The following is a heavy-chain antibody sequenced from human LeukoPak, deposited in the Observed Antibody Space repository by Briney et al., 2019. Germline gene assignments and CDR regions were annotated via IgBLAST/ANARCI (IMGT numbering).Heavy chain of an antibody. CDR2: FHHPGTT. V-gene: IGHV4-38-2*02. CDR3: AREPGYTANWNYFDY. CDR1: GYSISSGYY. Sequence: SETLSLTCAVSGYSISSGYYWGWIRQPPGKGLEWIGTFHHPGTTYYNPSLSSRVTISVDTSKNQFSLRLNSVTAADTAVYFCAREPGYTANWNYFDYWGQGALVTVSS. J-gene: IGHJ4*02. D-gene: IGHD1-20*01.